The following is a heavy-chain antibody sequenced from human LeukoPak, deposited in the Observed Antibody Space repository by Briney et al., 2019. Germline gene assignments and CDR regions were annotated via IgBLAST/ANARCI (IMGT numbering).Heavy chain of an antibody. J-gene: IGHJ4*02. CDR2: INHSGST. V-gene: IGHV4-34*01. D-gene: IGHD2-15*01. Sequence: SETLSLTSAVYGGSFSGYFWSWIRQPPGKGLEWIGEINHSGSTNYNPSLKSRVTISVDTSKSQFSLKLSSVTAADTAVYYCARGASSFGFYPVGGSFDYWGQGTLVTVSS. CDR1: GGSFSGYF. CDR3: ARGASSFGFYPVGGSFDY.